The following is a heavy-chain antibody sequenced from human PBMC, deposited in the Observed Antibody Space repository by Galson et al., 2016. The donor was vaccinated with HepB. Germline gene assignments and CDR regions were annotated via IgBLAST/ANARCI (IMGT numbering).Heavy chain of an antibody. CDR3: ARQRGGGGWYVDS. CDR1: GYGFTSYW. D-gene: IGHD6-19*01. Sequence: QSGAEVKKPGESLKISCKGSGYGFTSYWLGWVRQMPGKGLEWMGVIYPGDSETTYSPSFRGQVTMSVDKSISTAYLQWSSLKASDSAMYFCARQRGGGGWYVDSWGQGTLVTVSS. CDR2: IYPGDSET. J-gene: IGHJ4*02. V-gene: IGHV5-51*01.